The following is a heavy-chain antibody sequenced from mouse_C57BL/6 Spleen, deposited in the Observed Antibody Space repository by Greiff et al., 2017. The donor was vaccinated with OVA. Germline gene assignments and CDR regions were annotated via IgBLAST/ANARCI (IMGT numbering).Heavy chain of an antibody. V-gene: IGHV1-81*01. CDR3: ARSGITAEVADYYFDY. CDR2: IYPRSGNT. D-gene: IGHD1-1*01. J-gene: IGHJ2*01. Sequence: VQLQESGAELARPGASVKLSCKASGYTFTSYGISWVKQRTGQGLEWIGEIYPRSGNTYYNEKFKGKATMTADKSYSTAYMELRSLTSEDAADYFCARSGITAEVADYYFDYWGQGTTLTVSS. CDR1: GYTFTSYG.